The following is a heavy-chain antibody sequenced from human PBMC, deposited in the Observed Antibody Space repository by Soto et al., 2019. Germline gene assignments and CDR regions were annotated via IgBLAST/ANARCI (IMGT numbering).Heavy chain of an antibody. D-gene: IGHD2-21*02. V-gene: IGHV3-74*01. CDR2: IHSDGSST. J-gene: IGHJ3*01. CDR1: GFTFSTYV. Sequence: GGSLRLSCAASGFTFSTYVMHWVRQAPGKGLVWVSRIHSDGSSTNYADSVKGRFTISRDNAKNTLYLQMNSLRAEDTAVYYCARGDRGAFDLWGQGTMVTVSS. CDR3: ARGDRGAFDL.